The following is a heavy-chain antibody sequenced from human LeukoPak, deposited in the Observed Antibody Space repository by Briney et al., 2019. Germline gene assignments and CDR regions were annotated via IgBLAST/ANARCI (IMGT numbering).Heavy chain of an antibody. CDR2: VSASGST. J-gene: IGHJ5*02. CDR3: ARYYFYDSRGYYYKWFDP. V-gene: IGHV4-61*02. CDR1: GGSISSASYY. Sequence: SETLSLTCTVSGGSISSASYYWIRLPPRAGQGLEGIVRVSASGSTNHNPSLKSRVTISVNTSKNQFSLKLSPVTAADTVMYYCARYYFYDSRGYYYKWFDPWGQGTLVTVSS. D-gene: IGHD3-22*01.